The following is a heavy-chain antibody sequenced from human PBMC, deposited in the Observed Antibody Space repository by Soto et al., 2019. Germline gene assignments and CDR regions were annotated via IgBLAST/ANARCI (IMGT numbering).Heavy chain of an antibody. CDR3: ATELRYLEWFTRPDY. V-gene: IGHV3-23*01. J-gene: IGHJ4*02. Sequence: GSLRLSTPGPGGALGRYTMNWVRQAPGKGLEWVSAVTSGGTTYYADSMGGRFTISRDNSKNTPYLQMNSLRAEDTAVYYCATELRYLEWFTRPDYWGQGTLVTVSS. D-gene: IGHD3-3*01. CDR1: GGALGRYT. CDR2: VTSGGTT.